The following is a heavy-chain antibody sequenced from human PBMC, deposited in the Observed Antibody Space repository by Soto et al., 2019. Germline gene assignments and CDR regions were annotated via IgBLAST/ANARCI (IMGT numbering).Heavy chain of an antibody. CDR3: ARVSGTMIVVAKEEFDY. Sequence: QVQLVQSGAEVKKPGASVKVSCKASGYTFTSYGISWVRLAPGQGIEWMGWISAYNGNTNYAQKLQGRVTMTTDTSTSTAYMELRSLRSDDTAVYYCARVSGTMIVVAKEEFDYWGQGTLVTVSS. CDR2: ISAYNGNT. D-gene: IGHD3-22*01. CDR1: GYTFTSYG. J-gene: IGHJ4*02. V-gene: IGHV1-18*01.